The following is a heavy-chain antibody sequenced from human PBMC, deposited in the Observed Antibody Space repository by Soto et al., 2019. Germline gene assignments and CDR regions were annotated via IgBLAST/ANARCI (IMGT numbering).Heavy chain of an antibody. Sequence: GGSLRLSCAASVFTFSSYGMHLVRQAPGKGLEWVAVISYDGRNKYYADSVNGRFTISRDNSKNTLYLQMSSLRPEDTAVYYCVKDGSSGWPYYYGMDVWGQGTTVTVSS. CDR3: VKDGSSGWPYYYGMDV. CDR1: VFTFSSYG. V-gene: IGHV3-30*18. J-gene: IGHJ6*02. D-gene: IGHD6-19*01. CDR2: ISYDGRNK.